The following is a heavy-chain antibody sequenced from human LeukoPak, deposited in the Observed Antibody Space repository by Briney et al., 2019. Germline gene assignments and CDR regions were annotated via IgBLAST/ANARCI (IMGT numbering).Heavy chain of an antibody. CDR3: ARYSGSYEVNYYYYYGMDV. Sequence: PGGSLRLSCAASGFTFSSYWMSWVRQAPGKGLEWVANIKQDGSEKYYADSVKGRFTISRDNAKNSLYLQMNSLRAEDTAVYYCARYSGSYEVNYYYYYGMDVWGQGTTVTVSS. J-gene: IGHJ6*02. D-gene: IGHD1-26*01. CDR2: IKQDGSEK. V-gene: IGHV3-7*03. CDR1: GFTFSSYW.